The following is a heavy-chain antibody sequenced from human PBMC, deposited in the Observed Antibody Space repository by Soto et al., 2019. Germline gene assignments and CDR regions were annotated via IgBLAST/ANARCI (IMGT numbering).Heavy chain of an antibody. CDR1: GGSFSGYY. J-gene: IGHJ6*02. CDR2: INHSGST. CDR3: ARGGRGSYYYYYGLDV. V-gene: IGHV4-34*01. D-gene: IGHD3-16*01. Sequence: SETLSLTCAVYGGSFSGYYWSWIRQPPRKGLEWIGEINHSGSTNYNPSLKSRVTISVDTSKNQFSLKLSSVTAADTAVYYCARGGRGSYYYYYGLDVWGQGTTVTVSS.